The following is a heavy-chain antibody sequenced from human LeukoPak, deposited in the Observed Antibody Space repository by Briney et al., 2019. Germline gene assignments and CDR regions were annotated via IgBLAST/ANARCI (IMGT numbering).Heavy chain of an antibody. CDR2: IYYSGST. D-gene: IGHD4-11*01. Sequence: PSETLSLTCTVSGGSISSYYWSWIRQPPGKGLEWIGYIYYSGSTNYNPSLKSRVTISVDTSKNQFSLKLSSVTAADTAVYYCARVRTTVTTNYFDYWGQGTLVTVSS. V-gene: IGHV4-59*12. CDR1: GGSISSYY. J-gene: IGHJ4*02. CDR3: ARVRTTVTTNYFDY.